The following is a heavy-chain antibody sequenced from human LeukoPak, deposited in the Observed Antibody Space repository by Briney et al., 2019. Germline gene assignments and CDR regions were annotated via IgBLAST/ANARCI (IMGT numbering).Heavy chain of an antibody. V-gene: IGHV3-21*01. Sequence: GGSLRLSCAASGFTFSSYRMNWVRQAPGKGLEWVSSISSSSSYIYYADSVKGRFIISRDNSKNMLYLQMNNLRAEDTAVYYCAKFIGSDWGLFDYWGQGTLVSVSS. D-gene: IGHD3-9*01. CDR3: AKFIGSDWGLFDY. CDR2: ISSSSSYI. J-gene: IGHJ4*02. CDR1: GFTFSSYR.